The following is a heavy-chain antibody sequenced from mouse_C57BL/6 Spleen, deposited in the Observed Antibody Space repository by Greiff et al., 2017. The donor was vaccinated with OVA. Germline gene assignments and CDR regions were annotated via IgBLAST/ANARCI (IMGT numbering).Heavy chain of an antibody. CDR1: GYSFTDYN. J-gene: IGHJ4*01. Sequence: VQLQQSGPELVKPGASVKISCKASGYSFTDYNMNWVKQSNGKSLEWIGVINPNYGTTSYNQKFKGKATLTVDQSSSTAYMQLNSLTSEDSAVYYGARLRDYYGSIPHAMDDWGQGTSVTVSS. CDR2: INPNYGTT. V-gene: IGHV1-39*01. CDR3: ARLRDYYGSIPHAMDD. D-gene: IGHD1-1*01.